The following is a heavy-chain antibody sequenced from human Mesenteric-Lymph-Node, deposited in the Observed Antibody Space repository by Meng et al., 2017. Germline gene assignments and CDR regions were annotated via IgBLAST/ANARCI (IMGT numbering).Heavy chain of an antibody. CDR2: INHSGST. D-gene: IGHD3-16*01. J-gene: IGHJ4*02. CDR1: GGSFSGYY. V-gene: IGHV4-34*01. CDR3: ARGADDYVWGSYSVDYYFDY. Sequence: SETLSLTCAVYGGSFSGYYWSRIRQPPGKGLEWIGEINHSGSTNYNPSLKSRVTISVDTSKNQFSLKLSSVTAADTAVYYCARGADDYVWGSYSVDYYFDYWGQGTLVTVSS.